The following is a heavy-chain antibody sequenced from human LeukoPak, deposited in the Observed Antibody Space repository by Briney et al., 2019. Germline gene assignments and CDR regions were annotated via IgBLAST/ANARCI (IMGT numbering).Heavy chain of an antibody. CDR3: ARDRDYYDSSSPFDY. D-gene: IGHD3-22*01. J-gene: IGHJ4*02. V-gene: IGHV3-66*01. Sequence: SGGSLRLSCAASGFTVSSNYMSWVRQAPGKGLEWVSVIYSGGSTYYADSVKGRFTISRDNSKNTLYLQMNSLRAEDTAVYYCARDRDYYDSSSPFDYWGQGTLVTVSS. CDR2: IYSGGST. CDR1: GFTVSSNY.